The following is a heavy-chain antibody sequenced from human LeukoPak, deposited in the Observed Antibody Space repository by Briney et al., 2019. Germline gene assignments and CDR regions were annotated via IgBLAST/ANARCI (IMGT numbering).Heavy chain of an antibody. CDR1: GFTFSNYA. CDR3: AKDRGSSSYFDY. V-gene: IGHV3-23*01. D-gene: IGHD6-6*01. J-gene: IGHJ4*02. CDR2: ISGSGDTT. Sequence: PGGSLRLSCAASGFTFSNYAMTWVRQAPGKGLEWVSAISGSGDTTSYADSVKGRFTISRDNSKSTLYLQMSTLTAEDTAIYYCAKDRGSSSYFDYWGQGTLVTVSS.